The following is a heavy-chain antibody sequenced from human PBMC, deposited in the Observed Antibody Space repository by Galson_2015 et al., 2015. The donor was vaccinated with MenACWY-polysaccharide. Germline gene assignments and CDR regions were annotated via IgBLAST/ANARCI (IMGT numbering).Heavy chain of an antibody. CDR3: TTLAVAATGR. CDR2: IKSKADSETT. Sequence: SLRLSCAASGFTFSTAWMSWVRQAPGKGLEWVGRIKSKADSETTDYAAPVKGRFTISRDDSKNTLYLQMNSLKTEDTAVYYCTTLAVAATGRGGQGTLGTVSS. J-gene: IGHJ4*02. CDR1: GFTFSTAW. D-gene: IGHD6-19*01. V-gene: IGHV3-15*01.